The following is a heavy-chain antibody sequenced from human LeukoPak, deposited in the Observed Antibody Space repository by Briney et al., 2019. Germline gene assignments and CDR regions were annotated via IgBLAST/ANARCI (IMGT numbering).Heavy chain of an antibody. D-gene: IGHD4-11*01. Sequence: PGGSLRLSCAASGFTFSSYWMSWVRQAPGKGLEWVANIKQDGSVKNYVDSVKGRFTISRDNAKNSLYLQMNSLRSEDTAMFYCARGVGQQLPFDYWGQGTLASFSS. J-gene: IGHJ4*02. CDR3: ARGVGQQLPFDY. CDR2: IKQDGSVK. CDR1: GFTFSSYW. V-gene: IGHV3-7*04.